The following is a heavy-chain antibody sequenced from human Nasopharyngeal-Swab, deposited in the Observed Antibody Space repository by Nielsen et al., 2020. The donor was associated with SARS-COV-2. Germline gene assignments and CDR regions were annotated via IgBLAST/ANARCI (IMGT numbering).Heavy chain of an antibody. V-gene: IGHV3-21*06. D-gene: IGHD6-6*01. Sequence: GSSLKISCASSGFTYSGYSINWVRQAPGKGLEWVASISNIYTFKYSADSVKGRFTISRDNANNSFILQMNSLRADDTAVYYCASPYGSSRYWGQGTLVTVSS. CDR2: ISNIYTFK. CDR3: ASPYGSSRY. CDR1: GFTYSGYS. J-gene: IGHJ4*02.